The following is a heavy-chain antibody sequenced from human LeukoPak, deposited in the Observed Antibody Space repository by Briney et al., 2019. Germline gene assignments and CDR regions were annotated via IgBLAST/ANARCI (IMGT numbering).Heavy chain of an antibody. D-gene: IGHD6-25*01. Sequence: SETLSLTCTVSGGSISSYYWSWIRQPPGKGLEWIGYIYYSGSTNYNPSLKSRVTISVDTSKNQFSLKLSSATAADTAVYYCAREYSSGFDYWGQGTLVTVSS. CDR1: GGSISSYY. V-gene: IGHV4-59*01. CDR2: IYYSGST. CDR3: AREYSSGFDY. J-gene: IGHJ4*02.